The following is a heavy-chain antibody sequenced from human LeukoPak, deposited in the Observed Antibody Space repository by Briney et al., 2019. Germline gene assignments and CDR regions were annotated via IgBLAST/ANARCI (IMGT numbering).Heavy chain of an antibody. D-gene: IGHD6-13*01. CDR3: ASFSSSSWYYFDY. V-gene: IGHV1-69*05. CDR1: GGTFSSYA. Sequence: SVKVSFKACGGTFSSYAISWLRQAPGQGLEWMGGIIPIFGSANYAQKFQGRVTITTHESTSTAYMELRSLRSEDTAVYYCASFSSSSWYYFDYWGQGALVTVSS. J-gene: IGHJ4*02. CDR2: IIPIFGSA.